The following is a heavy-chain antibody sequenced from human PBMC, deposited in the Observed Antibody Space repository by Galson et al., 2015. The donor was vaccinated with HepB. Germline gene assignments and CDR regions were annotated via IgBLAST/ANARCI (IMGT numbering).Heavy chain of an antibody. D-gene: IGHD3-22*01. CDR2: ILYDESKI. CDR1: GFTFSAYG. CDR3: AKDPIRNYYNTSGRIDY. Sequence: SLRLSCAASGFTFSAYGMHWVRQAPAKGLEWLALILYDESKIFYADSVKGRFTISRDNSKSTLYLQMDSLRVEDTATYYCAKDPIRNYYNTSGRIDYWGQGALVIVSS. J-gene: IGHJ4*02. V-gene: IGHV3-30*18.